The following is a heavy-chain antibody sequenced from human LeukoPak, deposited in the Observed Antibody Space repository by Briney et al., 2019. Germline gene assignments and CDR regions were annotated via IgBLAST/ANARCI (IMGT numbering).Heavy chain of an antibody. CDR3: ARARCCTSCHTGYYYYGMDV. J-gene: IGHJ6*02. D-gene: IGHD2-2*01. CDR2: ISYDGSNK. V-gene: IGHV3-30-3*01. CDR1: GFTFSSYA. Sequence: PGGSLRLSCAASGFTFSSYAMHWVRQAPGKGLEWVAVISYDGSNKYYADSVKGRFTISRDNSKNTLYLQMNSLRAEDTAVYYCARARCCTSCHTGYYYYGMDVWGQGTTVTVSS.